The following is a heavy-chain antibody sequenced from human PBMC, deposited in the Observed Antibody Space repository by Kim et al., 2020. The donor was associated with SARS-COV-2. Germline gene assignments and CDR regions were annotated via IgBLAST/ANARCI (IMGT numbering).Heavy chain of an antibody. Sequence: SVKVSCKASGGTFSSYAISWVRQAPGQGLEWMGRIIPILGIANYAQKFQGRVTITADKSTSTAYMELSSLRSEDTAVYYCARDPSYDILTLTDRNWFDPWGQGTLVTVSS. J-gene: IGHJ5*02. CDR2: IIPILGIA. D-gene: IGHD3-9*01. CDR3: ARDPSYDILTLTDRNWFDP. V-gene: IGHV1-69*04. CDR1: GGTFSSYA.